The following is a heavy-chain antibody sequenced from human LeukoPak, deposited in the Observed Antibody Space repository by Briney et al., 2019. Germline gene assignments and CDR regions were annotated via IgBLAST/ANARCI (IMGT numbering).Heavy chain of an antibody. CDR1: GGSISSSSYY. CDR3: ARGTVGYCSGGSCQGWFDP. D-gene: IGHD2-15*01. CDR2: IYYSGST. V-gene: IGHV4-39*01. J-gene: IGHJ5*02. Sequence: SETLSLTCTVSGGSISSSSYYWGWIRQPPGKGLEWIGSIYYSGSTYYNPSLKSRVTISVDTSKNQFSLKLSSVTAADTAVYYCARGTVGYCSGGSCQGWFDPWGQGTLVTVSS.